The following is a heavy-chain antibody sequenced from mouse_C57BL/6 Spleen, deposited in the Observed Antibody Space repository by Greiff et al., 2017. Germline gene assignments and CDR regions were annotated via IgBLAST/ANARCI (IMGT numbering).Heavy chain of an antibody. CDR1: GFTFSDYG. Sequence: EVQGVESGGGLVKPGGSLKLSCAASGFTFSDYGMHWVRQAPEKGLEWVAYISSGSSTIYYADTVKGRFTISRDNAKNTLFLQMTSLRSEDTAMYYCASYYDYYAMDYWGQGTSVTVSS. CDR2: ISSGSSTI. CDR3: ASYYDYYAMDY. J-gene: IGHJ4*01. D-gene: IGHD2-1*01. V-gene: IGHV5-17*01.